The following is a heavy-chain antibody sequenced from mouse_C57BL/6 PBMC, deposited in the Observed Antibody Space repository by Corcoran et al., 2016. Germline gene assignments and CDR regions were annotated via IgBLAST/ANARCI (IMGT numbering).Heavy chain of an antibody. J-gene: IGHJ3*01. CDR1: GYTFTDYY. CDR2: INPNNGGT. Sequence: EVQLQQSGPELVKPGASVKISCKASGYTFTDYYMNWVKQSHGKSLEWIGDINPNNGGTSYNQKFKGKATLTVDKSSSTAYMELRSLTSEDSAVYYWASNSWFAYWGQGTLVTVSA. V-gene: IGHV1-26*01. CDR3: ASNSWFAY. D-gene: IGHD4-1*02.